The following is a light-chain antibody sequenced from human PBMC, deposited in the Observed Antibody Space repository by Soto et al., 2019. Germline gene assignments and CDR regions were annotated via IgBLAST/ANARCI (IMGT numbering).Light chain of an antibody. CDR2: GAS. V-gene: IGKV3-15*01. Sequence: ETLMTQSPATLSVSPGERATLSCRASQSVNNNLAWSQQKLGQAPRVLIYGASNRATGILARSTGSGSGTECILTFASMESEDSAVYQCQEYNTWPGTFGQATKVEFK. J-gene: IGKJ1*01. CDR3: QEYNTWPGT. CDR1: QSVNNN.